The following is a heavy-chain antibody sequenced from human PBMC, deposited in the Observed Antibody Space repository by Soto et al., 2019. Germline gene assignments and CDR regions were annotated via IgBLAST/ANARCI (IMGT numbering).Heavy chain of an antibody. V-gene: IGHV1-69*13. Sequence: SVKVSCKASGGTFSSYAISGVRQAPGEGLEWMGGIIPIFGTANYAQKFQGRVTITADESTSTAYMELSSLRSEDTAVYYCARDRRLGYSYGPGTYYYGMDVWGQGTTVTVSS. CDR2: IIPIFGTA. CDR3: ARDRRLGYSYGPGTYYYGMDV. D-gene: IGHD5-18*01. CDR1: GGTFSSYA. J-gene: IGHJ6*02.